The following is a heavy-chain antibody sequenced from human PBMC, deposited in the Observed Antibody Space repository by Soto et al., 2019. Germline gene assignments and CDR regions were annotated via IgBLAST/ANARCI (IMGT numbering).Heavy chain of an antibody. CDR3: AKDVGQWVETFNY. V-gene: IGHV3-21*01. CDR1: GFTFSSYR. Sequence: PGGSLRLSCAASGFTFSSYRLNWVRQDPGKGLKWVSSISSDSSYIYYADSVKGRFTISRDNAKNSLYLHMNSLRADDTAVYYCAKDVGQWVETFNYWGHGTLVTVSS. CDR2: ISSDSSYI. D-gene: IGHD6-19*01. J-gene: IGHJ4*01.